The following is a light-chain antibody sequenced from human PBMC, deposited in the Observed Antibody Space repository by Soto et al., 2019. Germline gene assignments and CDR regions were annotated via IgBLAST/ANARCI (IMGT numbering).Light chain of an antibody. Sequence: EIVMTQSPATLSVSPGERVTLSCRASQSVSSNLAWYQQKPGQAPRLLVHGASTRAGGIPTRFSGSGSGSGTEFTLTISSRQSEDFAVYYCQQYYDWKSFGQGTKLEIK. V-gene: IGKV3-15*01. CDR3: QQYYDWKS. CDR1: QSVSSN. J-gene: IGKJ2*03. CDR2: GAS.